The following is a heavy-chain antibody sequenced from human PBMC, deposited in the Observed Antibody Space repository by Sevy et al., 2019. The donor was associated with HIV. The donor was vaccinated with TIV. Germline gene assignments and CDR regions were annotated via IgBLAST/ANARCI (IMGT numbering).Heavy chain of an antibody. V-gene: IGHV3-30-3*01. CDR2: ISYDGTDK. CDR3: ARVRTDYSSSWHVWDY. D-gene: IGHD6-13*01. J-gene: IGHJ4*02. CDR1: RFTFSNYA. Sequence: GGSLRLSCAASRFTFSNYAMHWVRQTPGKGLEWVAVISYDGTDKYYAESVKGRFTISRDNSNNTVYLQMSSLRLEDTAVYYWARVRTDYSSSWHVWDYWGQGTLVTVSS.